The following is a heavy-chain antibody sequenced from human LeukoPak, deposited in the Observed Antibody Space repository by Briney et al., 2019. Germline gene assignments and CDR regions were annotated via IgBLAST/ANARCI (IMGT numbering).Heavy chain of an antibody. CDR1: GSTFSSYW. CDR2: IKQDGSEK. D-gene: IGHD3-22*01. CDR3: ARDPLPYYYDSSGYYYDY. Sequence: GGSLRLSCAASGSTFSSYWMSWVRQAPGKGLEWVANIKQDGSEKYYVDSVKGRFTISRDNAKNSLYLQMNSLRAEDTAVYYCARDPLPYYYDSSGYYYDYWGQGTLVTVSS. J-gene: IGHJ4*02. V-gene: IGHV3-7*01.